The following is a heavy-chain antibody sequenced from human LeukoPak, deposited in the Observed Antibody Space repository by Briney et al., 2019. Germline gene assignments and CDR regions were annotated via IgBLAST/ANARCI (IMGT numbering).Heavy chain of an antibody. V-gene: IGHV1-2*02. J-gene: IGHJ4*02. CDR3: ARSLEMATIRVIGY. CDR1: GYTFTGYY. D-gene: IGHD5-24*01. Sequence: GASVKVSCKASGYTFTGYYMHWVRQAPGQGLEWMGWINPNSGGTNYAQKFQGRVTMTRGTSISTAYMELSRLRSDDTAVYYCARSLEMATIRVIGYWGQGTLVTVSS. CDR2: INPNSGGT.